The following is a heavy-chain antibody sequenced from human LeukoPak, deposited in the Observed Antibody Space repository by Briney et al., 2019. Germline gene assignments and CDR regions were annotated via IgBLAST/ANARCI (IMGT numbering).Heavy chain of an antibody. CDR1: GYTFTSYD. D-gene: IGHD6-13*01. Sequence: ASLKVSCTASGYTFTSYDINWVRQAPGQGLEWMGWMNPNSGNTGYAQKLQGRVTMTRNTSVSTAYMELSSLRSEDTAVYYCPRVHPRIAAADYWGQGTLVTVSS. J-gene: IGHJ4*02. CDR2: MNPNSGNT. V-gene: IGHV1-8*01. CDR3: PRVHPRIAAADY.